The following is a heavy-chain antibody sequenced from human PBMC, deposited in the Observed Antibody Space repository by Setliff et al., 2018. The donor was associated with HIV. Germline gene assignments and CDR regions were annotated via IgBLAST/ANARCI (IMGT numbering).Heavy chain of an antibody. CDR3: ARLQGSSGTLFDY. J-gene: IGHJ4*02. CDR1: GYSISSDYY. V-gene: IGHV4-38-2*01. CDR2: IYHSGST. D-gene: IGHD3-22*01. Sequence: PSETLSLTCAVSGYSISSDYYWGWIRQPPGKGLEWIGSIYHSGSTYYNPSLKSRVTISVDTSKNHFSLKLRSVTAADTAVYYCARLQGSSGTLFDYWGQGTLVTVSS.